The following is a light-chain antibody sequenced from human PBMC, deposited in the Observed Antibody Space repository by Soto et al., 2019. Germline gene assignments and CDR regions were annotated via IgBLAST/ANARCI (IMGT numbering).Light chain of an antibody. Sequence: DIQMTQSPSSVSASVGDRVTITCRASQDISSWLTWYQRKPGKAPKLLIYAASNLESGVPSRFSGSASGTDFTIIISSLQADDFATYYCQQANTFPRTFGQGTKVDIK. V-gene: IGKV1-12*01. CDR3: QQANTFPRT. J-gene: IGKJ1*01. CDR2: AAS. CDR1: QDISSW.